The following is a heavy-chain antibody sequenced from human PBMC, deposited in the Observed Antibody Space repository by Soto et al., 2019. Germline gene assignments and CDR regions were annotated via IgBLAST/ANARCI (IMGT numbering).Heavy chain of an antibody. Sequence: QVQLVQSGAEVKKPGASVKVSCKASGYTFTSYYMHWVRQAPGQGLEWMGIINPSGGSTSYAQKFQGRVTMTRDTSTSTVYMELSSLRSEDTAVYYCASQAGEATGTTRPHDAFDIWGQGTMVTVSS. D-gene: IGHD1-1*01. CDR2: INPSGGST. CDR1: GYTFTSYY. J-gene: IGHJ3*02. V-gene: IGHV1-46*03. CDR3: ASQAGEATGTTRPHDAFDI.